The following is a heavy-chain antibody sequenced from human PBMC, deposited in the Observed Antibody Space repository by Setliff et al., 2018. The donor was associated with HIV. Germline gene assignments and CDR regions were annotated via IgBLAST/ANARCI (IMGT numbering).Heavy chain of an antibody. CDR1: GFTFSTYA. CDR2: ISGSGGST. D-gene: IGHD6-19*01. Sequence: GGSLRLSCAASGFTFSTYAMSWVRQAPGKGLEWVSGISGSGGSTYYADSVKGRFTISRDNSKNTLFLEMSSLSADDTAIYYCAKLPHSSAWYSPFYYFEYWGQGTLVTVSS. V-gene: IGHV3-23*01. CDR3: AKLPHSSAWYSPFYYFEY. J-gene: IGHJ4*02.